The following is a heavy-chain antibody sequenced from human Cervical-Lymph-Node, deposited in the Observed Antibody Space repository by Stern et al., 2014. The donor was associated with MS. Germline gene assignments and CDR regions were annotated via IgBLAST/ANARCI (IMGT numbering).Heavy chain of an antibody. J-gene: IGHJ4*02. CDR1: GFSFSNAW. CDR3: TTGLPFYYHTGDPFDY. Sequence: VQLEESGGGLVKPGGSLRLSCTASGFSFSNAWMTWVRQAPGKGLEWVGRFKSKTDGGTVDYAAPVKGRFTISRDDSQSTLYLQMNSLKTEDTAVYYCTTGLPFYYHTGDPFDYWGQGTLVTVSS. CDR2: FKSKTDGGTV. D-gene: IGHD2-21*01. V-gene: IGHV3-15*01.